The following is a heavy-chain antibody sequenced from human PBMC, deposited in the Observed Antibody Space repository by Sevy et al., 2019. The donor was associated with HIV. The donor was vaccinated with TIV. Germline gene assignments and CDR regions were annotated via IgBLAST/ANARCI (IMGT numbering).Heavy chain of an antibody. V-gene: IGHV4-34*01. CDR3: ARGLKRGSSGYYYNYYYYYGMDV. Sequence: SETLSLTCAVYGGSFSGYYWSWIRQPPGKGLEWIGEINHSGSTNYNPSLKSRVTISVDTSKNQFSLKRSSVTAADTAVYYCARGLKRGSSGYYYNYYYYYGMDVWGQGTTVTVSS. CDR1: GGSFSGYY. D-gene: IGHD3-22*01. J-gene: IGHJ6*02. CDR2: INHSGST.